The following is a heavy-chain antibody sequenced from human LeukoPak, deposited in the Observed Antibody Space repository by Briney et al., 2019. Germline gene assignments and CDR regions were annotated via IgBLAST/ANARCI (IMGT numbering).Heavy chain of an antibody. CDR2: ISCNGGST. Sequence: PGGSPRLSCSASGFSFSSYAMHWVRQAPGKGLEYVSYISCNGGSTYYADSVKGRFNISRDNSENTLFLQMSSMSTEDTAVYYRASPDRGYDYNFSLWGQGTLVTVSS. V-gene: IGHV3-64D*06. J-gene: IGHJ4*02. CDR1: GFSFSSYA. CDR3: ASPDRGYDYNFSL. D-gene: IGHD5-12*01.